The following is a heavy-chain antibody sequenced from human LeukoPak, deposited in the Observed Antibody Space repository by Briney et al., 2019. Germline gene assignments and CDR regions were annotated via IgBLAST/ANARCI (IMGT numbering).Heavy chain of an antibody. CDR3: TTGDGILPSSNCPFGY. CDR2: IRSRTDGGTT. V-gene: IGHV3-15*01. Sequence: PGGSLRLSCAASGFTFSNAWMSWVRQAPGKGLEWVGRIRSRTDGGTTDYAAPVKGRFTVSRDDSKNTLYLQMNSLKTEDTTVYYWTTGDGILPSSNCPFGYWGQGTLVTVSS. CDR1: GFTFSNAW. D-gene: IGHD5-24*01. J-gene: IGHJ4*02.